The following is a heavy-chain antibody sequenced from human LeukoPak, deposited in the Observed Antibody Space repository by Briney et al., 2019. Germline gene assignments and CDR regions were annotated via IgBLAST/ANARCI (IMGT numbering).Heavy chain of an antibody. J-gene: IGHJ6*03. Sequence: SETLSLTCAVYGGSFSGYYWSWIRQPPGKGLEWIGEINHSGSTNYNPSLKSRVTISVDTSKNQFSLKLSSVTAADTAVYYCARVNYAPYYYYMDVWGKGTTVTVSS. CDR3: ARVNYAPYYYYMDV. D-gene: IGHD3-16*01. CDR2: INHSGST. V-gene: IGHV4-34*01. CDR1: GGSFSGYY.